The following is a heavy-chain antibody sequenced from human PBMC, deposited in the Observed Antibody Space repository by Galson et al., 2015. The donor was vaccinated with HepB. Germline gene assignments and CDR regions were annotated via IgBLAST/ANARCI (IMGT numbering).Heavy chain of an antibody. D-gene: IGHD4-17*01. V-gene: IGHV3-23*01. CDR2: VSSSGSAT. CDR1: GFTFNTYD. CDR3: AKAFKPLTHGDSFDY. Sequence: SLRLSCAASGFTFNTYDMSWVRQAPGKGLEWVSAVSSSGSATYYADSVKGRFTITRDNSKNTLYLQMNSLRAEDTAVYYCAKAFKPLTHGDSFDYWGRGTLVTVSS. J-gene: IGHJ4*02.